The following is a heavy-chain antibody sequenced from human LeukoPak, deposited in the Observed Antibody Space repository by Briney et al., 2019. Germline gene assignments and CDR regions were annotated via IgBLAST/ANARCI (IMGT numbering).Heavy chain of an antibody. CDR3: ARYLGGSYYDSSGSVTEI. V-gene: IGHV4-59*01. Sequence: SETLSFTCTVSGGSINSYNWIWHRQAPGKGLEGFGNTYYSKRTDSNTSLKSRITISEETSKNHFSLKLIAVAAADTAVYYCARYLGGSYYDSSGSVTEIWGEGTMVTVSS. D-gene: IGHD3-22*01. J-gene: IGHJ3*02. CDR2: TYYSKRT. CDR1: GGSINSYN.